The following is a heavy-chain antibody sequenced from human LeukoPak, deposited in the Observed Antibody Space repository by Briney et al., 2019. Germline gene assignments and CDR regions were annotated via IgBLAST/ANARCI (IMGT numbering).Heavy chain of an antibody. CDR1: GGSISSYY. J-gene: IGHJ3*01. D-gene: IGHD4-11*01. Sequence: SETLSLTCTVSGGSISSYYWSWIRQPPGKGLEWIGYIYYTGNTNYNPSLKSRVTILVDTSKNQFSLKLTSVTAADTAVYYCARLRATYRLRVGAFDLWGQGTLVTVSS. CDR2: IYYTGNT. CDR3: ARLRATYRLRVGAFDL. V-gene: IGHV4-59*01.